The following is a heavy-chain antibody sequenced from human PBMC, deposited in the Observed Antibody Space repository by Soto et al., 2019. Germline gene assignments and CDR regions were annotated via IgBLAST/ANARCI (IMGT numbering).Heavy chain of an antibody. V-gene: IGHV4-30-2*01. CDR1: GGSISSGGYS. CDR3: ARAGGLGAVAVDY. CDR2: IYHGST. J-gene: IGHJ4*02. Sequence: QLQLQESGSGLVKPSQTLSLTCAVSGGSISSGGYSWSWIRQPPGKGLEWIGYIYHGSTYYNPSLKSRVTISVDRSKNQFSLKLSSVFAADTAVYYCARAGGLGAVAVDYWGQGTLVTVSS. D-gene: IGHD6-19*01.